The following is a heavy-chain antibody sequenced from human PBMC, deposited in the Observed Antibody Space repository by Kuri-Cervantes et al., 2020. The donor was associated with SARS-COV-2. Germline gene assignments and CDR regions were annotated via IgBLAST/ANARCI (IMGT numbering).Heavy chain of an antibody. CDR2: ISGYGDIT. Sequence: GESLKISCAASGFTFSSSAMSWVRQAPGKGLEWVLAISGYGDITHYADSVKGRFTISRDNSKNALYLQTNSLRAEDTAVYYCAKDGSTSGSYAYWGQGTLVTVSS. CDR3: AKDGSTSGSYAY. CDR1: GFTFSSSA. D-gene: IGHD1-26*01. J-gene: IGHJ4*02. V-gene: IGHV3-23*01.